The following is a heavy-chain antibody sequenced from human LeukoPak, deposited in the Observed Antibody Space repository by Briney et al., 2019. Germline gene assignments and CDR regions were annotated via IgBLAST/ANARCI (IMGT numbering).Heavy chain of an antibody. CDR3: TRKTYFDY. Sequence: GGSLGLSCTASGFTFGAYAMSWVRQAPGKGLEWVGFIRSKAYGGTTEYAASVKGRFTISRDDSKSIAYLQMNSLKTEDTAVYYCTRKTYFDYWGQGTLVTVSS. CDR1: GFTFGAYA. CDR2: IRSKAYGGTT. J-gene: IGHJ4*02. V-gene: IGHV3-49*04.